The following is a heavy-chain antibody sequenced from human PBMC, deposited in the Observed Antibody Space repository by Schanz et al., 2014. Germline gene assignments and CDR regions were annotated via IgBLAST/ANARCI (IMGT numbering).Heavy chain of an antibody. CDR1: GFTFSDYS. J-gene: IGHJ4*02. D-gene: IGHD3-10*01. CDR2: IRSSSTPI. Sequence: EVQLVESGGGWVQPGGSLRLSCAASGFTFSDYSMNWVRQAPGKGPEWVSYIRSSSTPIYYADSVKGRFTISRDNAKNSLYLQMNSLRAEDTAVYHCFSSGSYSSYASWGQGTLVTVSS. V-gene: IGHV3-48*01. CDR3: FSSGSYSSYAS.